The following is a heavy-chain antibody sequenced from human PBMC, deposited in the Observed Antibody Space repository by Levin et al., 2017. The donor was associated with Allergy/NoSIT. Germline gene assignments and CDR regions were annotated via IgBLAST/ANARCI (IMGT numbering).Heavy chain of an antibody. CDR2: IYHSGST. CDR3: ARSPSATNWFDP. V-gene: IGHV4-30-2*01. J-gene: IGHJ5*02. CDR1: GGSISSGGYS. Sequence: SETLSLTCAVSGGSISSGGYSWSWIRQPPGKGLEWIGYIYHSGSTYYNPSLKSRVTISVDRSKNQFSLKLSSVTAADTAVYYCARSPSATNWFDPWGQGTLVTVSS.